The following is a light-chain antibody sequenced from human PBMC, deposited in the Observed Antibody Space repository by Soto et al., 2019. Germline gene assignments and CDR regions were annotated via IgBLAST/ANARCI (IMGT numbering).Light chain of an antibody. J-gene: IGKJ5*01. CDR1: QTVTSDY. V-gene: IGKV3-20*01. Sequence: EIVLTQSPGTLSLSPGDRATLSCGASQTVTSDYLAWYQQRRGQAPRLLIYGSASRAAGIPDRFSGSGSGTDFTLTISSLEPEDFAVYYCHQYVTSPITFGQGTRLEIK. CDR2: GSA. CDR3: HQYVTSPIT.